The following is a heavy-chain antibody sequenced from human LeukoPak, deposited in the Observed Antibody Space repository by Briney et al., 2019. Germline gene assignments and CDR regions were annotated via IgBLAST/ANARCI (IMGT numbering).Heavy chain of an antibody. V-gene: IGHV3-11*05. Sequence: GGSLRLSCAASGFRFSDYNMSWIRQAPGKGLEWVSYISSSGGSTNYADSVKGRFTISRDNAKNALYLQMNSLRAEDTAVYYCARDQDEGGTFDYWGQGTLVTVSS. CDR2: ISSSGGST. D-gene: IGHD3-16*01. CDR1: GFRFSDYN. CDR3: ARDQDEGGTFDY. J-gene: IGHJ4*02.